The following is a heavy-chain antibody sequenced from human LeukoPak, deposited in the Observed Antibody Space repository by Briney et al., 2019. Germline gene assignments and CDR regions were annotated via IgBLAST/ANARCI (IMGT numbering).Heavy chain of an antibody. CDR3: ARGDRYSSSWYNWFDP. CDR1: GGSISSYY. V-gene: IGHV4-59*01. CDR2: IYYSGST. D-gene: IGHD6-13*01. J-gene: IGHJ5*02. Sequence: SETLSLTCTVSGGSISSYYWSWIRQPPGKGLEWIGYIYYSGSTNYNPSLKSRVTISVDTSKNQFSLKLSSVTAADTAVYYCARGDRYSSSWYNWFDPWGQGTLVTVSS.